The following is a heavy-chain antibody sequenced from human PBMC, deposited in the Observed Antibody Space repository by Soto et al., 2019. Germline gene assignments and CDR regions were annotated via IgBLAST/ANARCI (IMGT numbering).Heavy chain of an antibody. CDR2: ISAYNGNT. D-gene: IGHD2-15*01. CDR1: GYTFTSYG. CDR3: ARDRDCSGGSCYLRKSYYYYGMDV. V-gene: IGHV1-18*04. Sequence: ASVKVSCKASGYTFTSYGISWVRQAPGQGLEWMGWISAYNGNTNYAQKLQGRVTMTTDTSTSTAYMELRSLRSDDTAVYYCARDRDCSGGSCYLRKSYYYYGMDVWGQGTTVTVSS. J-gene: IGHJ6*02.